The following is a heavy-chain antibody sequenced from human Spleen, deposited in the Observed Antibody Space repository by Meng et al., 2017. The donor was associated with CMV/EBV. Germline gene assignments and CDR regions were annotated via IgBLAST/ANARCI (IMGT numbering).Heavy chain of an antibody. V-gene: IGHV1-8*01. CDR1: GYTFTSYD. CDR3: ARDKGWGWFDP. Sequence: SCEASGYTFTSYDINWMRQATGQGLEWVGWMNPKSGYTGYAQKFQGRVTMTRDTSTSTVYMELSSLRSEDTAVYYCARDKGWGWFDPWGQGTLVTVSS. J-gene: IGHJ5*02. CDR2: MNPKSGYT. D-gene: IGHD3-16*01.